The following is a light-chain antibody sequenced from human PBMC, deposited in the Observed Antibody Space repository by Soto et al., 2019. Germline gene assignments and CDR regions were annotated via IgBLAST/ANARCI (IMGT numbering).Light chain of an antibody. J-gene: IGLJ3*02. CDR1: SGHSSYI. CDR3: ETWDSNTWV. CDR2: LEGSGNY. V-gene: IGLV4-60*02. Sequence: QLVLTQSSSASASLGSSVKLTCTLSSGHSSYIIAWHQQQPGKAPRYLMKLEGSGNYNKGSGVPDRFSGSSSGADRYLTISHLQFEDEADYYCETWDSNTWVFGGGTKLTVL.